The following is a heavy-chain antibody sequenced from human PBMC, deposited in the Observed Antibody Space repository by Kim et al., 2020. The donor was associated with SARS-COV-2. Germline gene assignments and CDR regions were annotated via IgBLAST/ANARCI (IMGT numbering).Heavy chain of an antibody. D-gene: IGHD3-22*01. J-gene: IGHJ6*03. CDR3: ARGARGSTMIVVVPLYYYYMDV. CDR2: MNPNSGNT. V-gene: IGHV1-8*01. Sequence: ASVKVSCKASGHTFTSYDINWVRQATGQGLEWMGWMNPNSGNTGYAQKFQGRVTMTRNTSISTAYMELSSLRSEDTAVYYCARGARGSTMIVVVPLYYYYMDVWGKGTTVTVSS. CDR1: GHTFTSYD.